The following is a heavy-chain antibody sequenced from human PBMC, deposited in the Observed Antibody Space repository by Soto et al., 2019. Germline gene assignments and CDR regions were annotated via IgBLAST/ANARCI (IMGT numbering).Heavy chain of an antibody. V-gene: IGHV4-34*01. J-gene: IGHJ6*02. CDR3: ARGRTIGLTIFGVVIDSAPYYYYYGMDV. CDR1: GGSSSGYY. CDR2: INHSGST. Sequence: PSETLSLTCAVYGGSSSGYYWSWIRQPPGKGLEWIGEINHSGSTNYNPSLKSRVTISVDTSKNQFSLKLSSVTAADTAVYYCARGRTIGLTIFGVVIDSAPYYYYYGMDVWGQGTTVTVSS. D-gene: IGHD3-3*01.